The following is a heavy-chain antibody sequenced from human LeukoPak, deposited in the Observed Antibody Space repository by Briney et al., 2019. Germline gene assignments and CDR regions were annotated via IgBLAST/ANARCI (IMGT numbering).Heavy chain of an antibody. CDR2: IYYTGST. CDR1: GGSIRNNY. V-gene: IGHV4-59*12. J-gene: IGHJ4*02. Sequence: SETLSLTCTVSGGSIRNNYWSWVRQTPGKGLEWIGYIYYTGSTNYNPALESRITISVDTSRTQFSLKLSSVTAADTAVYYCARASHDYGDYSHFDYWGQGTLVTVSS. D-gene: IGHD4-17*01. CDR3: ARASHDYGDYSHFDY.